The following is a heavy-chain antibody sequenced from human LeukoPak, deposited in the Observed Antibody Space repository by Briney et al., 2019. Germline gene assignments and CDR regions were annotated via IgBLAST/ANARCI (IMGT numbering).Heavy chain of an antibody. D-gene: IGHD7-27*01. J-gene: IGHJ4*02. CDR3: VRTPPNWGFDY. CDR2: MSPNSGDT. V-gene: IGHV1-8*01. CDR1: GYTFTSHD. Sequence: ASVKVSCKASGYTFTSHDINWVRQATGQGLEWMGWMSPNSGDTGYAQKFQGRVTMTSDSSISTAYMELSSLRSEDAAIYYCVRTPPNWGFDYWGQGTLVTVSS.